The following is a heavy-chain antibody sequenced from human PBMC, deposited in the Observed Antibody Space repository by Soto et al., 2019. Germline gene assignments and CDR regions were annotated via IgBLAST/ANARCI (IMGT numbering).Heavy chain of an antibody. CDR1: GFTFSSYG. V-gene: IGHV3-33*01. J-gene: IGHJ6*02. CDR2: IWYDGSNK. CDR3: AREVVATTTYYYGMDV. D-gene: IGHD5-12*01. Sequence: GGSLRLSCAASGFTFSSYGMHWVRQAPGKGLEWVAVIWYDGSNKYYADSVKGRLTISRDNSKNTLYLQMNSLRAEDTAVYYCAREVVATTTYYYGMDVWGQGTTVTVSS.